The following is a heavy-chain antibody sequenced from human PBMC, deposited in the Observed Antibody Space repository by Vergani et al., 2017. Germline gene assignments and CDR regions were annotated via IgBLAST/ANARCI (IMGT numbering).Heavy chain of an antibody. Sequence: QVQLQQWGAGLLKPSETLSLTCAVYGGSFSGYYWSWIRQPPGTGLEWIGEINHSGSTNYNPSLKSRVTISVDTSKNQFSLKLSSVTAADTAVYYCARFYGGNSFSWFDPWGQGTLVTVSS. J-gene: IGHJ5*02. V-gene: IGHV4-34*01. CDR2: INHSGST. CDR1: GGSFSGYY. CDR3: ARFYGGNSFSWFDP. D-gene: IGHD4-23*01.